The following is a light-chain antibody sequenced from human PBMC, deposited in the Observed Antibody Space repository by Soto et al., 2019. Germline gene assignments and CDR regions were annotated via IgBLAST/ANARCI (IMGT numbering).Light chain of an antibody. Sequence: EIVLTQSPGTLSLSPGERATLSCRASQSVSSNYLAWYQQKPGQAPRLLIYGASSRATGIPDRFSGTGSETDFTLTISRLEPEDFAVYYCQQYGGSPLTFGGGTKVDI. V-gene: IGKV3-20*01. J-gene: IGKJ4*01. CDR1: QSVSSNY. CDR3: QQYGGSPLT. CDR2: GAS.